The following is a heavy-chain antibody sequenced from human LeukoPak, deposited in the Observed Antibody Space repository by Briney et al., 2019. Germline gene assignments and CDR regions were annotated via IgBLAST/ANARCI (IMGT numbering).Heavy chain of an antibody. CDR3: ARDRTGGWFAP. CDR2: IYSGDNT. CDR1: GFTVSTTD. Sequence: QPGGTLRVSCAASGFTVSTTDMSWVRQAPGKGLERVSIIYSGDNTYYADSVKGRFTISRDNSKNTLYLQMNSLRAEDTAVYYCARDRTGGWFAPWGQGTLVTVPS. D-gene: IGHD3/OR15-3a*01. J-gene: IGHJ5*02. V-gene: IGHV3-66*01.